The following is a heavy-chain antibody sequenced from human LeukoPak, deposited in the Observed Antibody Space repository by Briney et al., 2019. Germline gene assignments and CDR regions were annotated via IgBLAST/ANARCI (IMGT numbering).Heavy chain of an antibody. CDR3: ARGPSDSSGYNWSPDAFDI. Sequence: ASMKVSCKASGYTFTSYGISWVRQAPGQGLEWMGWISAYNGNTNYAQKLQGRVTMTTDTSTSTAYMELRSLRSDDTAVYYCARGPSDSSGYNWSPDAFDIWGQGTMVTVSS. CDR2: ISAYNGNT. J-gene: IGHJ3*02. V-gene: IGHV1-18*01. D-gene: IGHD3-22*01. CDR1: GYTFTSYG.